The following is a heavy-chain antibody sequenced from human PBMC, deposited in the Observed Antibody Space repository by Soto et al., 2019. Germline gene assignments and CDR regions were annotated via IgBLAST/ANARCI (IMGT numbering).Heavy chain of an antibody. CDR3: TKDRPFTGGGVMAT. J-gene: IGHJ3*01. CDR2: IKSKHIGGTA. D-gene: IGHD3-16*01. Sequence: EVQLVESGGALVKPGGSLRLSCEASGLTFSNAWMTWVRQSPGKGPEWVGGIKSKHIGGTADYAAPVKGRFLLSRDDSKNRVYLQMSILKIEDTAVYYCTKDRPFTGGGVMATWGQGTEVTVSS. CDR1: GLTFSNAW. V-gene: IGHV3-15*02.